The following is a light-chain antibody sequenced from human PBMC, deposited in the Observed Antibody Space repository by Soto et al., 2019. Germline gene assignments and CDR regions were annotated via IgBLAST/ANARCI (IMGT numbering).Light chain of an antibody. CDR2: DAS. Sequence: EIVLTQSPATLSLSPGERATPSCRASQSVSSYLAWYQQKPGQAPRILIYDASNRATGIPARFSGSGSGTDFTLTISSLEPEDFAVYYCQQRSNWPPITFGQGTRLEIK. CDR1: QSVSSY. CDR3: QQRSNWPPIT. V-gene: IGKV3-11*01. J-gene: IGKJ5*01.